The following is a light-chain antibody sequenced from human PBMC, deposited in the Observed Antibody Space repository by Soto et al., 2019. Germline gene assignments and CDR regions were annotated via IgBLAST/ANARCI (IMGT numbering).Light chain of an antibody. CDR3: QKCDSAPLT. V-gene: IGKV1-5*03. J-gene: IGKJ4*01. CDR1: QTISSW. CDR2: KAS. Sequence: DIQMTQSPSTLSGSVGDRVTITCRASQTISSWLAWYQQKPGKAPKLLIYKASTLKSGVPSRFSGSGSGTDFTLTIDSLQPEDVATYYCQKCDSAPLTFGGGTKVDIK.